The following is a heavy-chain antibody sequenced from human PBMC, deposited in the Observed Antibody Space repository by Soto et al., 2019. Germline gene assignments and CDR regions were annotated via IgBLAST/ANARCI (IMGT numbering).Heavy chain of an antibody. J-gene: IGHJ6*02. Sequence: KSGPTLVNPTQTLTLTFTYSGFSLSTSGMCVSWIRQPPGKALEWLARIDWDDDKYYSTSLKTRLTISKDTSKNQVVLTMTNMDPVDTATYYCARYSSSSSYYYGMDVWGQGTTVTVSS. D-gene: IGHD6-6*01. V-gene: IGHV2-70*11. CDR2: IDWDDDK. CDR3: ARYSSSSSYYYGMDV. CDR1: GFSLSTSGMC.